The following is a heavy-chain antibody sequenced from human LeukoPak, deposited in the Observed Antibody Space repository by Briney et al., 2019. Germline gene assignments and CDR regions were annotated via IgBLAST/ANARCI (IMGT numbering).Heavy chain of an antibody. J-gene: IGHJ3*02. CDR3: ARRFTAYCGGDCYSDAFDI. CDR1: GFSFSPSA. CDR2: ISSSSSYI. V-gene: IGHV3-21*01. Sequence: GGSLRLSCVTSGFSFSPSAMNWVRQAPGRGLEWVSSISSSSSYIYYADSVKGRFTISRDNAKNSLYLQMNSLRAEDTAVYYCARRFTAYCGGDCYSDAFDIWGQGTMVTVSS. D-gene: IGHD2-21*02.